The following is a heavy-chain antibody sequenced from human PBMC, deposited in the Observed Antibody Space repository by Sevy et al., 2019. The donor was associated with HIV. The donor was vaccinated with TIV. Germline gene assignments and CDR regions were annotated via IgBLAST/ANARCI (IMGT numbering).Heavy chain of an antibody. V-gene: IGHV3-30*18. D-gene: IGHD6-19*01. J-gene: IGHJ6*02. CDR2: ISYDGSNK. CDR1: GFTFSSYG. Sequence: GGSLRLSCAASGFTFSSYGMHWVRQAPGKGLEWVAFISYDGSNKYYADSVKGRFTISRDNSKNTLYLQMNSLRAEDTAVYYCAKGRDSSGWHYYGMDVRGQGTTVTVSS. CDR3: AKGRDSSGWHYYGMDV.